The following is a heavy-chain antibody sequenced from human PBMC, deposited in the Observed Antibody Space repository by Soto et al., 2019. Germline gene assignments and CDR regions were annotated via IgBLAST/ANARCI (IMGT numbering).Heavy chain of an antibody. Sequence: PWGSLRLSCAATGFTFIVYAISRVRHSPFKWREWVSAVTANGGSTYSADSVKGRFTISRDNSKNTLFLEMNSLRAEDTAVYYCASLGVGDWANYYYYYGMDVWGQGTTVTVSS. CDR3: ASLGVGDWANYYYYYGMDV. V-gene: IGHV3-23*01. CDR2: VTANGGST. J-gene: IGHJ6*02. CDR1: GFTFIVYA. D-gene: IGHD2-21*02.